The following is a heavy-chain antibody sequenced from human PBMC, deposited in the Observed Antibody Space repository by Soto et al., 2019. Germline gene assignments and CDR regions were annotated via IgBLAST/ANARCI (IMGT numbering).Heavy chain of an antibody. V-gene: IGHV1-18*01. D-gene: IGHD6-19*01. J-gene: IGHJ4*02. CDR2: ISAHKGNT. CDR3: ARGYSSGSPAY. CDR1: GYTFTSYG. Sequence: QVQLVQSGAEVKKPGASVKVSCKASGYTFTSYGITWVRQAPGQGPEWMGWISAHKGNTNYAQKLQGRVTMTTDTPKSTDYMELRSLRSDDTAVYYCARGYSSGSPAYWGQGTLVTVSS.